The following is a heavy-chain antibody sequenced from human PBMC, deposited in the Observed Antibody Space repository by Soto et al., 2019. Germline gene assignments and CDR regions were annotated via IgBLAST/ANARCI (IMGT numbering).Heavy chain of an antibody. Sequence: QVQLVESGGGVIQPGTSLSLSCASSGFTFRSFGMYWVRQAPGKGLEWVAVVSYDGNHKYYADSVKGRFTVSRDNAKNMLYLQITSLRGEDTAVYYCAKDGGQQLVLNYGMDVWGQGTTVTVSS. J-gene: IGHJ6*02. CDR2: VSYDGNHK. V-gene: IGHV3-30*18. CDR1: GFTFRSFG. CDR3: AKDGGQQLVLNYGMDV. D-gene: IGHD6-13*01.